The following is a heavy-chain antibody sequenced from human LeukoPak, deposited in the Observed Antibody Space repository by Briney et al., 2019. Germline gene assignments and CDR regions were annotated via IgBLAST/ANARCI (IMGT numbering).Heavy chain of an antibody. CDR2: IRYDGSRI. CDR1: GFTFRDYG. D-gene: IGHD6-13*01. J-gene: IGHJ5*02. Sequence: GGSLRLSCAASGFTFRDYGMHWVRQAPGKGLEWVAFIRYDGSRIFYADSVKGRFTISRDNSKNTLYLQMNGLRAEDTAVYYCAKDVGWIAAAGSSWGQGTLVTVSS. CDR3: AKDVGWIAAAGSS. V-gene: IGHV3-30*02.